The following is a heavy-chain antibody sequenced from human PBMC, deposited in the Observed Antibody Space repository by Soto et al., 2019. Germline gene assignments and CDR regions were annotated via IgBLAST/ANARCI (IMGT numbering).Heavy chain of an antibody. V-gene: IGHV1-69*04. CDR3: ARDTGWFDP. J-gene: IGHJ5*02. CDR2: IIPILGIA. CDR1: GGTFSIYT. Sequence: SLKVSCKASGGTFSIYTISWVRQAPGQGLEWMGRIIPILGIANYAQKFQGRVTITADKSTSTAYMELSSLRSEDTAVYYCARDTGWFDPWGQGTLVTVSS. D-gene: IGHD4-17*01.